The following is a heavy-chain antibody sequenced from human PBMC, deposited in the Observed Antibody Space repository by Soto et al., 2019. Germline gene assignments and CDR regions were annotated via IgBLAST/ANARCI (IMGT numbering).Heavy chain of an antibody. CDR3: ARGNYGWYLGDFDY. D-gene: IGHD6-19*01. V-gene: IGHV3-11*05. J-gene: IGHJ4*02. CDR1: GFTFSDYY. Sequence: QVQLVESGGGLVKPGGSLRLSCAASGFTFSDYYMTWLRQAPGKGLEWLSYISSRSTYTNYAESVQGRFTISRDNAKNSLYLQMNSLRAEDTAVYYCARGNYGWYLGDFDYWGQGTLVSVSS. CDR2: ISSRSTYT.